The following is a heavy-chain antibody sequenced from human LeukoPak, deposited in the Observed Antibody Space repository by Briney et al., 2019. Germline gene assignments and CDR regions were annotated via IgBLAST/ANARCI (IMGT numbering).Heavy chain of an antibody. CDR1: GFTFSSYG. J-gene: IGHJ4*02. Sequence: GRSLRLSCAASGFTFSSYGMRWVRQAPGEGLEWVAVISYDGSNKYYADSVKGRFTISRDNSKNTLYLQMNSLRAEDTAVYYCAKVSDYYDSSGYLDYWGQGTLVTVSS. CDR3: AKVSDYYDSSGYLDY. CDR2: ISYDGSNK. D-gene: IGHD3-22*01. V-gene: IGHV3-30*18.